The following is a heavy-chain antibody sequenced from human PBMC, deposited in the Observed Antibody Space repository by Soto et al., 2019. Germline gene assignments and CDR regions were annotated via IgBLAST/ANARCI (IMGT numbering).Heavy chain of an antibody. CDR2: VSYDGSSK. Sequence: VGSLRLSCVFSVFTFSAYAMHCVRQAPGKWLEWVAIVSYDGSSKYYADSVKGRFTISRDNSNNTLYLKMNSLRAEDTAVYYCVKARFGAFDYWGQGAQVTVSS. D-gene: IGHD3-10*01. J-gene: IGHJ4*02. CDR3: VKARFGAFDY. V-gene: IGHV3-30*04. CDR1: VFTFSAYA.